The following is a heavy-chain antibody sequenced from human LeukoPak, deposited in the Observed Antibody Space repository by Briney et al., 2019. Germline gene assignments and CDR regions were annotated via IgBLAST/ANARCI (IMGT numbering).Heavy chain of an antibody. CDR1: GYTFSDYY. V-gene: IGHV1-69*13. Sequence: PSVRVSCKASGYTFSDYYLNWVPQAPGQGVEGIGGIIPIFGTANYAQKFQGRVTITGEESTSTAYMEMSRLRAEDTAVYYCARRRPVNCSGGSCYTGYYYYYYMDVWGKGTTVTVSS. CDR3: ARRRPVNCSGGSCYTGYYYYYYMDV. J-gene: IGHJ6*03. CDR2: IIPIFGTA. D-gene: IGHD2-15*01.